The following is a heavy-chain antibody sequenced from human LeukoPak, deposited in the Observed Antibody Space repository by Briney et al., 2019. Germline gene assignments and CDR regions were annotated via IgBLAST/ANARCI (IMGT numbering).Heavy chain of an antibody. D-gene: IGHD5-18*01. CDR1: GFTFSDPY. V-gene: IGHV3-11*04. CDR3: ARTARHLDY. Sequence: GGSLRLSCEASGFTFSDPYMSWIRQAPGKGLECLSYISGSGTDINYADSVRGRFTISRDNAKNLLYLQMNDLRVEDAAVYYCARTARHLDYWGQGTLVTVSS. CDR2: ISGSGTDI. J-gene: IGHJ4*02.